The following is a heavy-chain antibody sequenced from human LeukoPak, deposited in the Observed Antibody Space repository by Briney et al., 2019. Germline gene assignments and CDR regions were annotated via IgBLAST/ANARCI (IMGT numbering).Heavy chain of an antibody. CDR3: AKDGRKRPTRTLPPPNYYYYYGMDV. CDR2: ISWNSGSI. J-gene: IGHJ6*02. D-gene: IGHD1-14*01. CDR1: GFTFDDYA. Sequence: PGGSLRLSCAASGFTFDDYAMHWVRQAPGRGLEWVSGISWNSGSIGYADSVKGRFTISRDNAKNSLYLQMNSLRAEDTALYYCAKDGRKRPTRTLPPPNYYYYYGMDVWGQGTTVTVSS. V-gene: IGHV3-9*01.